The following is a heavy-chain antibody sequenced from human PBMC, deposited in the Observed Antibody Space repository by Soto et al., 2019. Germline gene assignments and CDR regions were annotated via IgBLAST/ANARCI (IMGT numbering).Heavy chain of an antibody. CDR2: ISYDGSNK. Sequence: ESGGGVVQPGRSLRLSCAASGFTFSSYAMHWVRQAPGKGLEWVAVISYDGSNKYYADSVKGRFTISRDNSKNTLYLQMNSLRAEDTAVYYCARDGTYDSSGYYSFDYWGQGTLVTVSS. J-gene: IGHJ4*02. D-gene: IGHD3-22*01. V-gene: IGHV3-30-3*01. CDR3: ARDGTYDSSGYYSFDY. CDR1: GFTFSSYA.